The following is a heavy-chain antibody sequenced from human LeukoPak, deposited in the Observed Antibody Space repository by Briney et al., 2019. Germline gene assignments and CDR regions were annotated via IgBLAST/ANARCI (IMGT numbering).Heavy chain of an antibody. CDR3: ARYTDGYNIFDY. CDR1: GYTFTSHS. V-gene: IGHV1-46*01. CDR2: INPSGGST. Sequence: ASVKVSCKASGYTFTSHSLHWVRQAPGQGFEWMGIINPSGGSTSYAQKFQGRVTMTWDTSTTTVYMELSSLRSEDTAVYYCARYTDGYNIFDYWGQGTLVTVSP. J-gene: IGHJ4*02. D-gene: IGHD5-24*01.